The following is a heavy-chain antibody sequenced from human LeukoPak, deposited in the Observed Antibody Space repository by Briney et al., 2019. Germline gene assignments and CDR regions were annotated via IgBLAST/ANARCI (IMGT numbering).Heavy chain of an antibody. D-gene: IGHD2/OR15-2a*01. V-gene: IGHV4-4*07. CDR1: GESISSFY. CDR2: IYSNGST. CDR3: ARDSNILGMDV. J-gene: IGHJ6*02. Sequence: SETLSLTCSVSGESISSFYWSWIQQPAGKELEWVGRIYSNGSTSYNPSLKSRVTMSVDKSKNQFSLKVRSVTAADTAVYYCARDSNILGMDVWGQGTTVTVS.